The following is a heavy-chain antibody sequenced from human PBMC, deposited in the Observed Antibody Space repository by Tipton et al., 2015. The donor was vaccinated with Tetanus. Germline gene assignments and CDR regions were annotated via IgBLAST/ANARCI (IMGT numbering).Heavy chain of an antibody. V-gene: IGHV4-61*01. D-gene: IGHD3-22*01. CDR3: AREGYCDSSGYYYKGAFDI. Sequence: LRLSCTVSGGSVSSGSYYWSWIRQPPGKGLEWIGYIYYSGSTNYNPSLKSRVTISVDTSKNQFSLKLSSVTAADTAVYYCAREGYCDSSGYYYKGAFDIWGQGTMVTVSS. J-gene: IGHJ3*02. CDR2: IYYSGST. CDR1: GGSVSSGSYY.